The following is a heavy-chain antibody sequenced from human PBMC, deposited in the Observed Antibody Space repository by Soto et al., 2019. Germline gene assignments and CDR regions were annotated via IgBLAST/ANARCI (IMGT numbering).Heavy chain of an antibody. CDR3: AKDLYSNYGDAFDI. J-gene: IGHJ3*02. CDR2: ISWNSDNI. Sequence: EVQLVESGGGLVQPGRCLRLSCAASGFTFDDYAMHWVRQAPGKGLEWVSGISWNSDNIGYADCVKGRFTIPRDNVKNSLYLQMNSLRAEDTALYYCAKDLYSNYGDAFDIWGQWTMVTVSS. CDR1: GFTFDDYA. V-gene: IGHV3-9*01. D-gene: IGHD4-4*01.